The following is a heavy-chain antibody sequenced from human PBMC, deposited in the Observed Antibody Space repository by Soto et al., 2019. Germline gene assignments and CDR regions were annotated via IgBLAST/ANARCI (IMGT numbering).Heavy chain of an antibody. CDR3: AMTKAYYYDSSGYSLGYYGMDV. J-gene: IGHJ6*02. CDR1: GFTFSSYG. Sequence: QVQLVESGGGVVQPGRSLRLSCAASGFTFSSYGMHWVRQAPGKGLEWVAVISYDGSNKYYADSVKGRFNISRDNSKNTLYLQLNSLRAEDTAVYYCAMTKAYYYDSSGYSLGYYGMDVWGQGTTVTVSS. CDR2: ISYDGSNK. V-gene: IGHV3-30*03. D-gene: IGHD3-22*01.